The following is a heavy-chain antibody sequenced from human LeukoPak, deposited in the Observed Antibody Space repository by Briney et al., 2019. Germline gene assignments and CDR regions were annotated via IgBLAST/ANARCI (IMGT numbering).Heavy chain of an antibody. J-gene: IGHJ6*02. D-gene: IGHD2-2*01. Sequence: PPGRSLRLSCTASGFTFSIHTMHWVRQAPGRGLEWVAVMSYDGRNKYYADSVKGRFTISRDNSKNTLYLQMKSLRAEDTAVYYCARAAFGTSNFYYYYGMDVWGQGTTVTVSS. CDR1: GFTFSIHT. V-gene: IGHV3-30*04. CDR3: ARAAFGTSNFYYYYGMDV. CDR2: MSYDGRNK.